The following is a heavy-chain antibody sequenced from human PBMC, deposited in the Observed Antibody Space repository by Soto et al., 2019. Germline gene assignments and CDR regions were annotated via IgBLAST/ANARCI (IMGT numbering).Heavy chain of an antibody. CDR3: ATSGSCSSTSCYAFDI. CDR2: INPNSGDT. J-gene: IGHJ3*02. D-gene: IGHD2-2*01. Sequence: VQLVQSGAEVKKPGASVKVSCKASGYTFTGYHTHWVRQAPGQGLEWMGWINPNSGDTNYAQNFQGWVTMTRDTSLSTAYMELSRLRSDDTAVYYCATSGSCSSTSCYAFDIWGQGTMVTVSS. V-gene: IGHV1-2*04. CDR1: GYTFTGYH.